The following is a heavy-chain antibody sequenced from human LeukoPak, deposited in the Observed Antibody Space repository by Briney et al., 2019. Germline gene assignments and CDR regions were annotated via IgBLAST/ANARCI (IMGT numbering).Heavy chain of an antibody. J-gene: IGHJ4*02. CDR3: ARGGYYYDSSGYGGGFDY. V-gene: IGHV3-30*04. CDR1: GFTFSSYA. Sequence: GGSLRLSCAASGFTFSSYAMHWVRQAPGKGLEWVAVISYDGSNKYYADSVKGRFTISRDNSKNTLYLQMNSLRAEDTAVYYCARGGYYYDSSGYGGGFDYWGQGILVTVSS. CDR2: ISYDGSNK. D-gene: IGHD3-22*01.